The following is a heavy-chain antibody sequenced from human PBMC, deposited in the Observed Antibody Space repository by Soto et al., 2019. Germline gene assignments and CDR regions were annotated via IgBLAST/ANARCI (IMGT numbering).Heavy chain of an antibody. CDR2: SVAGSENT. V-gene: IGHV1-18*01. D-gene: IGHD3-10*01. J-gene: IGHJ5*02. Sequence: QGQLVQSGAEVTKPGASVKVSCKTSDYAFSAYGLSWVRQAPGQGLQWRGGSVAGSENTVYTQDFHDRVTVTTDRSTNTAYMERWSCTSVDTAHSYRAGVAGSGAGRSQFDTGGQGTLVTVSS. CDR3: AGVAGSGAGRSQFDT. CDR1: DYAFSAYG.